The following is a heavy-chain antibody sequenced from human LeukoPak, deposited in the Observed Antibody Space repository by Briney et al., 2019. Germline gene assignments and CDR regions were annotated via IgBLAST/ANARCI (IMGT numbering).Heavy chain of an antibody. J-gene: IGHJ4*02. D-gene: IGHD3-16*01. CDR3: ARLIIVATNFDY. V-gene: IGHV3-11*06. CDR1: GCTFSDYY. CDR2: ISSSSSYT. Sequence: PGGSLRLSCAASGCTFSDYYMSWIRQAPGKGLEWVSYISSSSSYTNYADSVKGRFTISRDNAKNSLYLQMNSLRAEDTAVYYCARLIIVATNFDYWGQGTLVTVSS.